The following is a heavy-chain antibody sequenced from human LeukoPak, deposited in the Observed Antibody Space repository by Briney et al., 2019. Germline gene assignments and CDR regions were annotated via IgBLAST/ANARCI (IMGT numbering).Heavy chain of an antibody. J-gene: IGHJ3*01. D-gene: IGHD4-17*01. Sequence: PGGSLRLSCAASGFTFSNYAMIWVRQAPGQGLEWVSAIRSGGSAKYADPVKARFTISRDNSKNTLYLQMNSLRAEDTALYFCARDPNGDYIGAFDFLGQGTVVNVSS. CDR2: IRSGGSA. CDR1: GFTFSNYA. V-gene: IGHV3-23*01. CDR3: ARDPNGDYIGAFDF.